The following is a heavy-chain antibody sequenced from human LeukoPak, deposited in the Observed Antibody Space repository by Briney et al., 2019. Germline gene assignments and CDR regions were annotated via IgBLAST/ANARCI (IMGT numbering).Heavy chain of an antibody. CDR3: ARDLDYGGNSDRAFDY. Sequence: ASAKVSCKASGYTFTSYYMHWVRQAPGQGLEWMGIINPSGGSTSYAQKFQGRVTMTRDTSTSTVYMELSSLRSEDTAVYYCARDLDYGGNSDRAFDYWGQGTLVTVSS. V-gene: IGHV1-46*01. CDR1: GYTFTSYY. D-gene: IGHD4-23*01. CDR2: INPSGGST. J-gene: IGHJ4*02.